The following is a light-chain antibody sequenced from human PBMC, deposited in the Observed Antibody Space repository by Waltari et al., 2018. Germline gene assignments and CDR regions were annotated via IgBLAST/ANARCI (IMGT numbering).Light chain of an antibody. CDR3: QQYNNWPST. CDR1: QSVSSN. CDR2: GAS. V-gene: IGKV3-15*01. Sequence: EIVMTQSPATLSLSPGERATLPCRASQSVSSNLAWYQQKPGPAPRLLIYGASTRATGIPARFSGSGSGTEFTLTISSLQSEDFAVYYCQQYNNWPSTFGQGTKLEIK. J-gene: IGKJ2*02.